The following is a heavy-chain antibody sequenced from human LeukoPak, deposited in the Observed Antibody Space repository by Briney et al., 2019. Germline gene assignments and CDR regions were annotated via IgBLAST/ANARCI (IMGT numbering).Heavy chain of an antibody. J-gene: IGHJ4*02. CDR1: GFTFSDYG. CDR2: IWYDGSNK. V-gene: IGHV3-33*01. D-gene: IGHD4-23*01. Sequence: GRSLRLSCAASGFTFSDYGMHWVRQAPGKGLEWVAVIWYDGSNKYYADSVKGRFTISRDNSKNTLYLQMDSLRAEDTAVYYCARGDDYGGAWYYFDYWGQGTLVTVSS. CDR3: ARGDDYGGAWYYFDY.